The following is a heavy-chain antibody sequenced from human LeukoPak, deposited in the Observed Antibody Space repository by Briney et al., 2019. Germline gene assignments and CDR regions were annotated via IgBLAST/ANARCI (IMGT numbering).Heavy chain of an antibody. CDR3: ARDLGYSYDN. D-gene: IGHD5-18*01. Sequence: GASVKVSCKASGYTFSGYYMHWVRQAPGQGREWMGWINCNSGGTKYAQKFQGRVTMTRDTSISTAHMELSRLTSDDTAVYYCARDLGYSYDNWGQGTLVTVSS. CDR1: GYTFSGYY. J-gene: IGHJ4*02. CDR2: INCNSGGT. V-gene: IGHV1-2*02.